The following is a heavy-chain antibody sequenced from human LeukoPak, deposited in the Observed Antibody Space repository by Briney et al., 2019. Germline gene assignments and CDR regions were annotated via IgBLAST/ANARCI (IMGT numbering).Heavy chain of an antibody. CDR1: GGSISSYY. D-gene: IGHD5-18*01. CDR2: IYYSGST. V-gene: IGHV4-59*01. Sequence: SETLSLTCTVSGGSISSYYWSWIRQPPGKGLEWIGCIYYSGSTNYNPSLKSRVTISVDTSKNQFSLKLSSVTAADTAVYYCARDPGDSYGLGPPVHYFDYWGQGTLVTVSS. CDR3: ARDPGDSYGLGPPVHYFDY. J-gene: IGHJ4*02.